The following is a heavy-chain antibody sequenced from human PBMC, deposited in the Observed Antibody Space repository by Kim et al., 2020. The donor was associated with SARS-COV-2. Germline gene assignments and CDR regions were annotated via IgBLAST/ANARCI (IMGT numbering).Heavy chain of an antibody. D-gene: IGHD5-12*01. CDR2: ISSTGRST. V-gene: IGHV3-64D*09. CDR3: LGMATREVGRDY. Sequence: GGSLRLSCSASGFSFSSSAMHWVRQAPGKGLEYVSAISSTGRSTYYADSVKGRFTISRDNSKNTLYLQMSSLRAEDTAVYYCLGMATREVGRDYWGQGTLVTVSS. CDR1: GFSFSSSA. J-gene: IGHJ4*02.